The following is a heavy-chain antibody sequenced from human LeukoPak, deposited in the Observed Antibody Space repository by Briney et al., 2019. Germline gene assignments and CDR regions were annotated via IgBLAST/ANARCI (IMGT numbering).Heavy chain of an antibody. V-gene: IGHV7-4-1*02. D-gene: IGHD3-22*01. J-gene: IGHJ4*02. CDR2: INTNTGNP. CDR1: GYTFTTYA. CDR3: ARDRYYYDSSGYGGPFDY. Sequence: GASVKVSCKASGYTFTTYAINWVRQAPGQGLEWMGWINTNTGNPTYAQGFTGRFVFSLDTSVSTAYLQISSLKAEDTAVYYCARDRYYYDSSGYGGPFDYWGQGTLVTVSS.